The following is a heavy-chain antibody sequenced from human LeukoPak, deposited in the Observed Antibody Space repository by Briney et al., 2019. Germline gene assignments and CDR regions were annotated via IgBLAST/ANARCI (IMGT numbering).Heavy chain of an antibody. CDR3: ARDAAPLAVAGTRFRDSGGYWYFDL. J-gene: IGHJ2*01. CDR1: GGSISSYY. V-gene: IGHV4-59*01. Sequence: PSETLSLTCTVSGGSISSYYWSWIRQPPGKGLEWIGYIYYSGSTNYNPSLKSRVTISVDTSKNQFSLKLSSVTAADTAVYYCARDAAPLAVAGTRFRDSGGYWYFDLWGRGTLVTVSS. CDR2: IYYSGST. D-gene: IGHD6-19*01.